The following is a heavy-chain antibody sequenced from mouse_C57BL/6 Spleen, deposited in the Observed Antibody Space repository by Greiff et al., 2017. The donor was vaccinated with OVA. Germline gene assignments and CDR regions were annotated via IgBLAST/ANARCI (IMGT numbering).Heavy chain of an antibody. CDR3: AREPLYYYAMDY. J-gene: IGHJ4*01. CDR1: GYSITSGHY. CDR2: ISYDGSN. V-gene: IGHV3-6*01. Sequence: EESGPGLVKPSQSLSLTCSVTGYSITSGHYWNWIRQFPGNKLEWMGYISYDGSNNYNPSLKNRISITRDTSKNQFFLKLNSVTTEDTATYYCAREPLYYYAMDYWGQGTSVTVSS.